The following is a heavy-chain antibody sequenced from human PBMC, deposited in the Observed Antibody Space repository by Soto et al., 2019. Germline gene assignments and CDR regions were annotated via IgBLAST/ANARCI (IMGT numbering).Heavy chain of an antibody. Sequence: QVQLQESGPGLVKPSETLSLTCTVSGASISGHFWSWIRQPPGQGLEWIAYIYNSGSSYNPSLKSRITISVDTSKNQLSLKLSSVIAADSAISYCAINADVWGQGTTVTVSS. V-gene: IGHV4-59*08. CDR3: AINADV. J-gene: IGHJ6*02. CDR2: IYNSGS. CDR1: GASISGHF.